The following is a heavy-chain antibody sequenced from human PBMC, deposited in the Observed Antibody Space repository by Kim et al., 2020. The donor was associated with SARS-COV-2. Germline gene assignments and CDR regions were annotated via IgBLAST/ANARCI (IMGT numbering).Heavy chain of an antibody. CDR3: ATGPPYGSGNWFDP. V-gene: IGHV1-24*01. Sequence: AQKFKGRVTMTEDTSTDTAYMELSSLRSEDTAVYYCATGPPYGSGNWFDPWGQGTLVTVSS. J-gene: IGHJ5*02. D-gene: IGHD3-10*01.